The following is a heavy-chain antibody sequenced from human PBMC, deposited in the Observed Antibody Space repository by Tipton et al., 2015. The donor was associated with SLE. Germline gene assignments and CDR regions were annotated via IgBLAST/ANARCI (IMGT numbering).Heavy chain of an antibody. V-gene: IGHV4-39*02. CDR3: AREPDAYYDY. CDR2: ISCSGST. D-gene: IGHD2-8*01. CDR1: GGSISSSSYY. Sequence: TLSLTCSVSGGSISSSSYYWGWIRQPPGKGLEWIGSISCSGSTYYNPSLKSRVIISVDTSNDQFSLSLNSVTAADTAVYFCAREPDAYYDYWGQGTLVTVSS. J-gene: IGHJ4*02.